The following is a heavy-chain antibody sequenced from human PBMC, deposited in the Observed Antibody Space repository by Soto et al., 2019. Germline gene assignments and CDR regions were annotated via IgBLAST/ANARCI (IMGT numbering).Heavy chain of an antibody. CDR3: ARGPSMRLMQFNRFFDY. V-gene: IGHV4-34*01. CDR1: GGSFSGYY. J-gene: IGHJ4*02. CDR2: INHSGST. D-gene: IGHD2-21*01. Sequence: SETLSLTCAVYGGSFSGYYWSWIRQPPGKGLEWIGEINHSGSTNYNPSLKSRVTISVDTSKNQFSLKLSSVTAADTAVYYCARGPSMRLMQFNRFFDYWGQGNLVTVSS.